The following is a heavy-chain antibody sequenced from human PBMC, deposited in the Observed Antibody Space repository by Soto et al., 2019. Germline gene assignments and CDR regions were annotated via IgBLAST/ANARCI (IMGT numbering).Heavy chain of an antibody. CDR3: AMVDVYVTPSPQDV. Sequence: QVHLVQSGAEVKNPGASVKVSCKASGYSFTRYGIGWARQAPGQGLGWMGWINAYNGNTNYAQNLQGRLTLTTDTSTTTAYMELRSLRSNDTAIYYCAMVDVYVTPSPQDVWGQGTTVTVSS. CDR1: GYSFTRYG. V-gene: IGHV1-18*01. J-gene: IGHJ6*02. CDR2: INAYNGNT. D-gene: IGHD3-16*01.